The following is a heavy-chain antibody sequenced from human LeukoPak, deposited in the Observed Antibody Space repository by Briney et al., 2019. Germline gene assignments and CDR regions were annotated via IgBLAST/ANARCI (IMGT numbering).Heavy chain of an antibody. D-gene: IGHD4-17*01. CDR3: ATPPTVTRNY. J-gene: IGHJ4*02. Sequence: GGSLRLSCAASGFTFSSYDMHWVRQAPGKGLEWVAFIRYHGSNKYCADSVKGRFTISRDNSKNTLYLQMDSLRAEDTAVYYCATPPTVTRNYWGQGTLVTVSS. V-gene: IGHV3-30*02. CDR2: IRYHGSNK. CDR1: GFTFSSYD.